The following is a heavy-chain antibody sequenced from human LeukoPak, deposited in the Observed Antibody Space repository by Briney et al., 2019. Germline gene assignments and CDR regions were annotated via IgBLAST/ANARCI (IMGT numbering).Heavy chain of an antibody. CDR1: GGSISSGDYY. CDR2: IYYSGST. Sequence: SETLSLTCTVSGGSISSGDYYWSWIRQPPGKGLEWIGYIYYSGSTYHNPSLKSRVTISVDTSKNQFSLKLSSVTAADTAVYYCARVESSGSGSSYFDYWGQGTLVTVSS. V-gene: IGHV4-30-4*01. CDR3: ARVESSGSGSSYFDY. D-gene: IGHD3-10*01. J-gene: IGHJ4*02.